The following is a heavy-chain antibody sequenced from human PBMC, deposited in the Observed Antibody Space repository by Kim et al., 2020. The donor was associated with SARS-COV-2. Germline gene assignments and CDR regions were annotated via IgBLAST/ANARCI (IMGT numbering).Heavy chain of an antibody. V-gene: IGHV4-39*01. CDR2: IYYSGST. J-gene: IGHJ6*01. CDR3: VRKRPRSSGYSYYYVK. Sequence: SETLSLTCTVSGGSISSSSYYWGWIRQRPGKGLEWFGSIYYSGSTYYNPSLKSRVTISVDTSKNQFSLKLRSVTAADTAVYDCVRKRPRSSGYSYYYVK. CDR1: GGSISSSSYY. D-gene: IGHD6-13*01.